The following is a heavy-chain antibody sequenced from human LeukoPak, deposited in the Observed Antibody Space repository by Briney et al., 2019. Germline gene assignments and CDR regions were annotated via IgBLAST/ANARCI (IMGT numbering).Heavy chain of an antibody. Sequence: ASVKVSCKASGYTFTSYGISWVRQAPGQGLEWMGWISAYNGNTNYAQKLQGRVTMTTDTSTSTAYMELRSLRSDDTAVYYCARDTLDIVVVPAALGYWGQGTLVTVSS. CDR2: ISAYNGNT. CDR1: GYTFTSYG. V-gene: IGHV1-18*01. D-gene: IGHD2-2*01. CDR3: ARDTLDIVVVPAALGY. J-gene: IGHJ4*02.